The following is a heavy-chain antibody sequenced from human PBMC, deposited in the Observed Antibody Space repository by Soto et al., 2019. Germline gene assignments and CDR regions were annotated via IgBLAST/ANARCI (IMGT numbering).Heavy chain of an antibody. CDR3: AREGRRIPGATGIDY. D-gene: IGHD2-2*01. V-gene: IGHV1-18*04. CDR1: ACTFTSYG. Sequence: GASVKVSCKASACTFTSYGISWVRQAPGQGLEWLGWISGYNGNTNYAPKFQGRVTMTTDTSTSTAYMELRSLRSDDTAVYYCAREGRRIPGATGIDYWGQGTLVTVSS. CDR2: ISGYNGNT. J-gene: IGHJ4*02.